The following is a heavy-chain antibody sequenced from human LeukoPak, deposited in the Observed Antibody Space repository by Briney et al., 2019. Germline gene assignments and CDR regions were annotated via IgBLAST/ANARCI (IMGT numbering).Heavy chain of an antibody. Sequence: GSLRLSCAASGFTFSSYAMTWVRQAPGKGLEWVSGISGSGGSTHYADSVKGRFTISRDNSKNTLYVQMNSLRAEDTAVYYCAKSDYYDSSGYYYGSDYWGQGTLVTVSS. J-gene: IGHJ4*02. D-gene: IGHD3-22*01. V-gene: IGHV3-23*01. CDR2: ISGSGGST. CDR3: AKSDYYDSSGYYYGSDY. CDR1: GFTFSSYA.